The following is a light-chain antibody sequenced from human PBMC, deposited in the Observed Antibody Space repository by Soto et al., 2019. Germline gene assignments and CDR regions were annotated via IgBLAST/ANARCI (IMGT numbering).Light chain of an antibody. Sequence: DIQMTQSPSTLSASVGDRVTITCRASQGISSWLAWYQQKPGKAPKLVLYDASSLKSGVPSRFSGSGSGTEFTLTISSLQPDDFATYHCQQYNSYSCTCGHGTKVEI. V-gene: IGKV1-5*01. CDR1: QGISSW. J-gene: IGKJ1*01. CDR2: DAS. CDR3: QQYNSYSCT.